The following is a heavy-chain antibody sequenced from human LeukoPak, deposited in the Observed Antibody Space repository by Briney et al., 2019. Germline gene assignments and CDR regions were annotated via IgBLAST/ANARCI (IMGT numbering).Heavy chain of an antibody. CDR1: TFAFNSYA. J-gene: IGHJ6*02. CDR3: ARGEVLRYSYGMDV. Sequence: GGSLRLSCAASTFAFNSYAMHWVRQAPGKGLEWVAGISYHGSDTYYADSVKGRFTISRDNAKNSLYLQMNSLRAEDTAVYYCARGEVLRYSYGMDVWGQGTTVTVSS. CDR2: ISYHGSDT. V-gene: IGHV3-30*03. D-gene: IGHD3-9*01.